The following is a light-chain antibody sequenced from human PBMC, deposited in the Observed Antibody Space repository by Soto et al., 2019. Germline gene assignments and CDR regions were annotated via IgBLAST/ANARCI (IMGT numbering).Light chain of an antibody. Sequence: EIVMTQSPATLSVSPGERATLSCRASQSVFSSLAWYQQKPGQAPRLLIYGASNRATGIPARFSGSGSGTDFTLTISSLEPEDFAVYYCQQHFNGPITFGQGTRLEIK. V-gene: IGKV3D-15*01. J-gene: IGKJ5*01. CDR3: QQHFNGPIT. CDR2: GAS. CDR1: QSVFSS.